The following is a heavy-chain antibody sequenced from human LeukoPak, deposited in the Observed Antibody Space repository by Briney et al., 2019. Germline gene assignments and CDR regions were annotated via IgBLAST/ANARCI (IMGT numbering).Heavy chain of an antibody. CDR2: IATYNNNT. V-gene: IGHV1-18*01. CDR1: GYTFTTSG. J-gene: IGHJ4*01. D-gene: IGHD5-24*01. Sequence: ASVTVSCKASGYTFTTSGISWVRQAPGQGLEWMGWIATYNNNTSYAHRLQDRVSITTETSTNTAYMELRSLRSDDTAVYYCAREKGDGYNSDPFDYWGQGTLVTVSS. CDR3: AREKGDGYNSDPFDY.